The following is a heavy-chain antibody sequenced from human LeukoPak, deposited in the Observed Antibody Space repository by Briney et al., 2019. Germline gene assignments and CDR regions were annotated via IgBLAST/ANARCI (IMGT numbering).Heavy chain of an antibody. J-gene: IGHJ4*02. CDR3: AKDIAAAGNFDY. D-gene: IGHD6-13*01. CDR2: ISYDGSNK. CDR1: GFTFSSYG. Sequence: GGSLRLSCAASGFTFSSYGMHWVRQSPGKGLEWVAVISYDGSNKYYADSVKGRFTISRDNSKNTLYLQMNSLRAEDTAVYYCAKDIAAAGNFDYWGQGTLVTVSS. V-gene: IGHV3-30*18.